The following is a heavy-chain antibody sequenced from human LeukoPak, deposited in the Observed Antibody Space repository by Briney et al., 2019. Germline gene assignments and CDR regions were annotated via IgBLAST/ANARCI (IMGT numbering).Heavy chain of an antibody. CDR3: AREGEVGATKSGVDY. V-gene: IGHV1-46*01. J-gene: IGHJ4*02. CDR2: INPSCGST. CDR1: GYTFTSYY. Sequence: ASVKVSCKASGYTFTSYYMHWVRHAPGQGHEWMGIINPSCGSTSYAQKFQGRVTTTRDMSTSTVYMELSSLRSEDTAVYYCAREGEVGATKSGVDYWGQGTLVTVSS. D-gene: IGHD1-26*01.